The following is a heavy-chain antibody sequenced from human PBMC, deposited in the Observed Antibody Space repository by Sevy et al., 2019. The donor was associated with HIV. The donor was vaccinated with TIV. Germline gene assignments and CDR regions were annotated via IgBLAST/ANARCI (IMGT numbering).Heavy chain of an antibody. CDR3: AKGYGSGSPPDY. V-gene: IGHV3-23*01. CDR1: GFTFSSYE. J-gene: IGHJ4*02. D-gene: IGHD3-10*01. Sequence: GESLKISCAASGFTFSSYEMNWVRQAPGKGLEWVSSISGSGGSTYYADSVKGRFTISRDNFRKMVDLQVNTLRAEDTAVYYCAKGYGSGSPPDYWGQGTLVTVSS. CDR2: ISGSGGST.